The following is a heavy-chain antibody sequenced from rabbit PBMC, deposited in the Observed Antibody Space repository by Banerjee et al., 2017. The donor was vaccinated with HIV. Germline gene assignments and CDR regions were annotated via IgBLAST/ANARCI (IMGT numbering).Heavy chain of an antibody. CDR1: EFSFSSGHY. D-gene: IGHD7-1*01. CDR3: ARGSPGDTTYGHASLDF. Sequence: QSLEESGGGLVQPEGSLTLTCTASEFSFSSGHYICWVRQAPGKGLEWIACIYAGSSANTYYASWAKGRFTISKTSSTTWTLQMTSLTAADTATYFCARGSPGDTTYGHASLDFWGPGTLVTVS. V-gene: IGHV1S40*01. J-gene: IGHJ6*01. CDR2: IYAGSSANT.